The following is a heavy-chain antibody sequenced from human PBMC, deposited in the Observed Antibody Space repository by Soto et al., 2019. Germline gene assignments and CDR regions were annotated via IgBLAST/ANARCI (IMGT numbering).Heavy chain of an antibody. D-gene: IGHD2-2*02. Sequence: PGGSLRLSCAASGFTFSTYAMSWVRQAPGKGLEWGSAISGSGGSTYYADPVKGRFTISRDNSKDTLYLQMNSVRAEDTAVHYCARGLGYCSSSSCYIWFDYWGPGALVTVAS. CDR1: GFTFSTYA. CDR2: ISGSGGST. V-gene: IGHV3-23*01. J-gene: IGHJ4*02. CDR3: ARGLGYCSSSSCYIWFDY.